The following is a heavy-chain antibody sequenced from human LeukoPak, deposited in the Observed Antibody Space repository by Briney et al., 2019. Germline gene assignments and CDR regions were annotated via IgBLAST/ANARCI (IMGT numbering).Heavy chain of an antibody. D-gene: IGHD3-10*01. CDR1: GFTFSTYW. Sequence: PGGSLRLSCAASGFTFSTYWMSWVRQTPGKGLECVANIKSDGSEKYYVDSVKGRFTVSRDNAKNSLYLQMNSLRAEDTAIYYCAFPVRELRYWGQGTLVTVSS. V-gene: IGHV3-7*01. CDR3: AFPVRELRY. J-gene: IGHJ4*02. CDR2: IKSDGSEK.